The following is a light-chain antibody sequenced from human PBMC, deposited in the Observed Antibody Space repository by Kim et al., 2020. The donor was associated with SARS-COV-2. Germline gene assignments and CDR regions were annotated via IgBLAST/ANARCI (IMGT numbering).Light chain of an antibody. V-gene: IGLV3-21*01. CDR2: YDS. J-gene: IGLJ3*02. Sequence: SYELTQPPSVSVAPGKTARLTCGGNNIGTQSVHWYQQKPGQVPVVVIFYDSNRPSGIPERISGSNSGDTATLTISGVEAGDEADYYCQLWDNDSDHWVFG. CDR3: QLWDNDSDHWV. CDR1: NIGTQS.